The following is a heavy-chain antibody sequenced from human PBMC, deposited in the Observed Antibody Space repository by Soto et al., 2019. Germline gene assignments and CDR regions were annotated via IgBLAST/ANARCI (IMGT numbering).Heavy chain of an antibody. CDR3: ATEAGPLTSDYVSGGMDV. CDR2: IIPIFGTA. D-gene: IGHD6-25*01. Sequence: SVKVSCKASGGTFSSYAISWVRQAPGQGLEWMGGIIPIFGTANYAQKFQGRVTITADESTSTAYMELSSLRSEDTAVYYCATEAGPLTSDYVSGGMDVWGQGTTVTVSS. V-gene: IGHV1-69*13. CDR1: GGTFSSYA. J-gene: IGHJ6*02.